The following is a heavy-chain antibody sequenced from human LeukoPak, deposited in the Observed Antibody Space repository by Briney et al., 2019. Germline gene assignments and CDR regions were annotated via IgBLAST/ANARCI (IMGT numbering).Heavy chain of an antibody. CDR1: GGSFSGYY. CDR3: ARSDGYGLVGI. CDR2: IYSSGST. V-gene: IGHV4-34*01. Sequence: SETLSLTCAVYGGSFSGYYWSWIRQPPGKTLEWIGSIYSSGSTYYTPSLKSRVTILFDTAKNHFSLNLSSVTAADTAVYYCARSDGYGLVGIWGQGTMVTVSS. D-gene: IGHD3-10*01. J-gene: IGHJ3*02.